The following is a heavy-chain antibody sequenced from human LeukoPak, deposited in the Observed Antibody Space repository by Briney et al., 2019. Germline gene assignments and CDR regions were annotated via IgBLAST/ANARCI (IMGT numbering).Heavy chain of an antibody. CDR2: VNPNSGAT. J-gene: IGHJ4*02. CDR3: ARGLSISAFRAYF. Sequence: ASVNVSCEASGYTSTGYYVHWVRQAPGQGLEWMGWVNPNSGATNYAQKFQDRVTMTGDTSISTAYMEMTRLTSDDTAVYYCARGLSISAFRAYFWAQGTLVTVSS. CDR1: GYTSTGYY. D-gene: IGHD2-21*02. V-gene: IGHV1-2*02.